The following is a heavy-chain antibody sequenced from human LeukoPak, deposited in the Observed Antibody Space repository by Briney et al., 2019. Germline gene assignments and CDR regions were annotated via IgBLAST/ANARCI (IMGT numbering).Heavy chain of an antibody. CDR1: GVIFSRYW. CDR2: IKQDGSEK. V-gene: IGHV3-7*03. D-gene: IGHD3-10*01. J-gene: IGHJ4*02. CDR3: AIGISGPHYFDY. Sequence: GGSLRLSCAASGVIFSRYWMIWVRQAPGKGLEWVANIKQDGSEKYYVDSVKGRFTISRDNAKNSLYLQMNSLRAEDTALYYCAIGISGPHYFDYWGQGTLVTASS.